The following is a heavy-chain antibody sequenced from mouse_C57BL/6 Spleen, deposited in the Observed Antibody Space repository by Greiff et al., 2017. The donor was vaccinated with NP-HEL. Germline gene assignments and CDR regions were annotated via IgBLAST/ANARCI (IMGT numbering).Heavy chain of an antibody. CDR1: GYAFSSYW. D-gene: IGHD2-4*01. CDR3: ARTLYDYGDEGHYYYAMDY. V-gene: IGHV1-80*01. J-gene: IGHJ4*01. CDR2: IYPGDGDT. Sequence: VQLQQSGAELVKPGASVKISCKASGYAFSSYWMNWVKQRPGKGLEWIGQIYPGDGDTNYNGKFKGKATLTADKSSSTAYMQLSSLTSEDSAVYFCARTLYDYGDEGHYYYAMDYWGQRTSVTVSS.